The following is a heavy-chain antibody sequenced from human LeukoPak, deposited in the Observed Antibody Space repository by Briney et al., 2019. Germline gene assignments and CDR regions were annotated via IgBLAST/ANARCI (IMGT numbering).Heavy chain of an antibody. CDR3: AKSRTGFDP. V-gene: IGHV3-30*04. D-gene: IGHD3/OR15-3a*01. Sequence: GGSLRLSCAASGFTFSSYAMHWVRQAPGKGLEWVAVISYDGSNKYYADSVKGRFTISRDNSKNTLYLQMNSLRAEDTAVYYCAKSRTGFDPWGQGTLVTVSS. CDR2: ISYDGSNK. CDR1: GFTFSSYA. J-gene: IGHJ5*02.